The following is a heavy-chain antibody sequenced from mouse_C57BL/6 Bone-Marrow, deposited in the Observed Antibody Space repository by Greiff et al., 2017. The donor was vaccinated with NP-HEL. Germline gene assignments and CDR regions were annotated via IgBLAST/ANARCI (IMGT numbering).Heavy chain of an antibody. J-gene: IGHJ2*01. CDR3: AREAIYYYGSSYFDY. Sequence: VQLKESGAELARPGASVKLSCKASGYTFTSYGISWVKQRTGQGLEWIGEIYPRSGNTYYNEKFKGKATLTADKSSSTAYMELRSLTSEDSAVYFCAREAIYYYGSSYFDYWGQGTTLTVSS. CDR2: IYPRSGNT. V-gene: IGHV1-81*01. CDR1: GYTFTSYG. D-gene: IGHD1-1*01.